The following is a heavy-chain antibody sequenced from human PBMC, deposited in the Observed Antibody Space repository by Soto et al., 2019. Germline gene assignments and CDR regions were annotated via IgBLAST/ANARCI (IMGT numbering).Heavy chain of an antibody. D-gene: IGHD3-10*01. V-gene: IGHV1-24*01. CDR2: FDPEDGET. J-gene: IGHJ4*02. CDR3: ATGIVRWFGELFDY. Sequence: ASVKVSCKVSGYTLTELSMHWVRQAPGKGLEWMGGFDPEDGETIYAQKFQGRVTMTEDTSTDTAYMELSSLRSEDTAVYYCATGIVRWFGELFDYWGQGTLVTVSS. CDR1: GYTLTELS.